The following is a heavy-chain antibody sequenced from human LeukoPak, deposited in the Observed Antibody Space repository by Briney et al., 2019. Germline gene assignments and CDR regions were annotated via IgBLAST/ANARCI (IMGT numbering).Heavy chain of an antibody. CDR2: IWYDGSNK. Sequence: GASLRLSCAASGFTFTSYGMHWVRQAPGKGLEWVAVIWYDGSNKYYADSLKGRFTISRDNSKNTLYLQMNSLRAEDTAVYYCAKSNSPRRYSSGWYAFDHWGQGALVTVSS. CDR1: GFTFTSYG. CDR3: AKSNSPRRYSSGWYAFDH. D-gene: IGHD6-19*01. J-gene: IGHJ4*02. V-gene: IGHV3-33*06.